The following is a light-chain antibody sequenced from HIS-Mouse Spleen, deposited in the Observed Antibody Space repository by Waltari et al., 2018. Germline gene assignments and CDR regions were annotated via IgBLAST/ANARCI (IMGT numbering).Light chain of an antibody. CDR3: YSTDSSGNHRV. CDR2: EER. CDR1: ALPKKY. Sequence: SYELTQPPSVSVSPGQTARITCSGDALPKKYAYCYQKKSGQAPVLVIYEERKRPSGIPERFSGSSSGTMATLTISGAQVEDEADYYCYSTDSSGNHRVFGGGTKLTVL. V-gene: IGLV3-10*01. J-gene: IGLJ2*01.